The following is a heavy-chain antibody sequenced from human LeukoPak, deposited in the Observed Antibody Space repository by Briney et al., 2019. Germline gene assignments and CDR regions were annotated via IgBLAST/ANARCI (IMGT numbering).Heavy chain of an antibody. CDR1: GYTFTAHY. CDR2: IHPNSGDT. V-gene: IGHV1-2*02. CDR3: WPHICYRYDCLPLAD. Sequence: VASVKVSCKASGYTFTAHYLHWVRQAPGQGLEWVGWIHPNSGDTQQLQKFQGRVTMTRDTSTSTAYMELTSLTSDDTAVYFCWPHICYRYDCLPLADWGKGTMVTVSS. D-gene: IGHD3-16*02. J-gene: IGHJ4*01.